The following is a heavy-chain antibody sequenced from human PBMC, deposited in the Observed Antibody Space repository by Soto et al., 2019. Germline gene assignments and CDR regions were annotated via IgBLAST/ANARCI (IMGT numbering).Heavy chain of an antibody. CDR3: ASVPYCGGDCYSRWFDP. CDR1: GFSFSSYA. J-gene: IGHJ5*02. CDR2: ISYDGSNK. V-gene: IGHV3-30-3*01. D-gene: IGHD2-21*02. Sequence: GGSLRVSCAAAGFSFSSYAMHWVRQAPGKGLEWVAVISYDGSNKYYADSVKGRFTISRDNSKNTLYLQMNSLRAEDTAVYYCASVPYCGGDCYSRWFDPWGQGTLVTVSS.